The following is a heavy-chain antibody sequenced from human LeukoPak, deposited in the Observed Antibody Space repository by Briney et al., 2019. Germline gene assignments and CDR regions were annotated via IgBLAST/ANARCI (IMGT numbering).Heavy chain of an antibody. J-gene: IGHJ5*02. Sequence: GGSLRLSCAASGFTFNNAWMNWVRQAPGKGLEWVGRIKSKNVGGTTDYAAPVKGRFTISRDDSKTTVYLQMNSLKIEDTAVYYCTSHAAFDPWGQGTLVTVSS. CDR2: IKSKNVGGTT. V-gene: IGHV3-15*01. CDR3: TSHAAFDP. CDR1: GFTFNNAW.